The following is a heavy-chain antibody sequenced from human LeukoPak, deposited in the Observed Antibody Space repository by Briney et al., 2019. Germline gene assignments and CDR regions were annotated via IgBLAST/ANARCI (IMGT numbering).Heavy chain of an antibody. CDR2: ISGSGGST. Sequence: GGALRLSCAASGFTFSSYAMSWVRQAPGKGLEWVSAISGSGGSTYYADSVKGRFTISRDNYKNTLYLQMNSLRAEDTAVYYCAKADTGWYELDYWGQGTLVTVSS. D-gene: IGHD6-19*01. CDR3: AKADTGWYELDY. V-gene: IGHV3-23*01. CDR1: GFTFSSYA. J-gene: IGHJ4*02.